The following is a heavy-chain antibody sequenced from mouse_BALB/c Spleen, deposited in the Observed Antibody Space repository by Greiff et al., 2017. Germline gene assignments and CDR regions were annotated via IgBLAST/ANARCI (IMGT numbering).Heavy chain of an antibody. CDR3: ARDYYYGSSYPYAMDY. J-gene: IGHJ4*01. CDR1: GFTFSSYG. CDR2: ISSGGSYT. V-gene: IGHV5-6*01. D-gene: IGHD1-1*01. Sequence: EVMLVESGGDLVKPGGSLKLSCAASGFTFSSYGMSWVRQTPDKRLEWVATISSGGSYTYYPDSVKGRFTISRDNAKNTLYLQMSSLKSEDTAMYYCARDYYYGSSYPYAMDYWGQGTSGTVAA.